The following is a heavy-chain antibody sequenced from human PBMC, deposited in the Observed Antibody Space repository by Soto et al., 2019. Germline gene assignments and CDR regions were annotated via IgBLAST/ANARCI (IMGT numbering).Heavy chain of an antibody. Sequence: QVQLVQSGTEVKKPGSSVKVSCKASAGTFRNYPINWVRQAPGQGLEWMGSIFPLTDIPDYAQNFQARLTISADKSTSTAYMELSSLTSDDTGMYFCARGPLVVLNYFESWGQGTLVTVSS. CDR1: AGTFRNYP. V-gene: IGHV1-69*02. CDR3: ARGPLVVLNYFES. CDR2: IFPLTDIP. J-gene: IGHJ4*02.